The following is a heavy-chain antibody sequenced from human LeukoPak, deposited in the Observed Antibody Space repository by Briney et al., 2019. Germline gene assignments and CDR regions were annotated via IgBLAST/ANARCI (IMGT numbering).Heavy chain of an antibody. CDR3: ATERSGYSFLIDY. CDR1: GFTFSSYA. CDR2: ISGSGDST. J-gene: IGHJ4*02. V-gene: IGHV3-23*01. Sequence: PGGSLRLSCAASGFTFSSYAMSWVRQAPGKGLEWVSAISGSGDSTYYADSVKGRFTISRDNSKNTLYLQMNSLKAEDTAVYYCATERSGYSFLIDYWGQGTLVTVSS. D-gene: IGHD5-18*01.